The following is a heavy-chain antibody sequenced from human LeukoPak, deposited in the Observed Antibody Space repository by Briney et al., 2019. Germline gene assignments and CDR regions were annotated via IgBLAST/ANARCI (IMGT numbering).Heavy chain of an antibody. D-gene: IGHD2-8*02. CDR3: AKDRLPDGVWSIDY. CDR1: GFTFSSYA. V-gene: IGHV3-23*01. CDR2: ISISGGTT. Sequence: GGSLRLSCAASGFTFSSYAMSWVRQAPGKGLEWVSTISISGGTTYYADSVKGRFTISRDNSKNTVYLQMNSLRAEDTAVYYCAKDRLPDGVWSIDYWGQGTLVTVSS. J-gene: IGHJ4*02.